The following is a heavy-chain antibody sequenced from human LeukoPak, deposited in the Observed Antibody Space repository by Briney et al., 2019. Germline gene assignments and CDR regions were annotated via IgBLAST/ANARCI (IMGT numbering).Heavy chain of an antibody. J-gene: IGHJ4*02. D-gene: IGHD3/OR15-3a*01. CDR1: GFTFRSHA. V-gene: IGHV3-21*01. CDR3: ARDWTFDY. Sequence: PGGSLRLSCVGSGFTFRSHAMSWVRQAPGKGLEWVSSISSSSSYIYYADSVKGRFTISRDNAKNSLYLQMNSLRAEDTAVYYCARDWTFDYWGQGTLVTVSS. CDR2: ISSSSSYI.